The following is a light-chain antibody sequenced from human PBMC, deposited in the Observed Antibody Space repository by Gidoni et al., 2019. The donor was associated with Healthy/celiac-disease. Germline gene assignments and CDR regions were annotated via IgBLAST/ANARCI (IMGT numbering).Light chain of an antibody. CDR3: QHSYSTPT. V-gene: IGKV1-39*01. CDR1: QGISSY. Sequence: DIQMTQSPSSLSASVGDRVTITCRASQGISSYLNWYQQKPGKTPKLLIYAASSLQSGVPSRFSGSGSGTDFTLTISSLQPEDFATYYCQHSYSTPTFGGGTKVEIK. CDR2: AAS. J-gene: IGKJ4*01.